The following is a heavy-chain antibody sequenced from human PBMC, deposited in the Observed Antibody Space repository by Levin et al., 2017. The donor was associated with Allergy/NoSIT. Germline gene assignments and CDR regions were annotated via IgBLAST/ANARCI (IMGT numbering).Heavy chain of an antibody. CDR1: GFTFSSYW. Sequence: GGSLRLSCAASGFTFSSYWMSWVRQAPGKGLEWVANIMQDGSEKYYVESVKGRFTISRDNAKNSLYLQMNSLRAEDTAVYYCARVRGGYCSGTSCSYAFDSWGRGTTVTVSS. J-gene: IGHJ3*02. D-gene: IGHD2-15*01. V-gene: IGHV3-7*04. CDR3: ARVRGGYCSGTSCSYAFDS. CDR2: IMQDGSEK.